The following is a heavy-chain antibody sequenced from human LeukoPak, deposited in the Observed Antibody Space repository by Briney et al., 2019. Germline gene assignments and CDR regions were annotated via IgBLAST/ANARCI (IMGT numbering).Heavy chain of an antibody. D-gene: IGHD6-19*01. CDR1: GGSISRGGYD. Sequence: PSETLSLTCTVSGGSISRGGYDWSWIRQHPGKGLEWIGYIYYTGSTYYNPSLKSRVTISVDTSKNQFSLKLSSVTAADTAVYYCAKQYSSGLESRIDYWGQGTLVTVSS. V-gene: IGHV4-31*03. CDR2: IYYTGST. J-gene: IGHJ4*02. CDR3: AKQYSSGLESRIDY.